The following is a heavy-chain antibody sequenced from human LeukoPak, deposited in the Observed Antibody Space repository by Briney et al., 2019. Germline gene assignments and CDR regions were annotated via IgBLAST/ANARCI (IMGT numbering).Heavy chain of an antibody. CDR1: GGSFSGYY. J-gene: IGHJ4*02. V-gene: IGHV4-34*01. D-gene: IGHD2-15*01. CDR3: ASSGGSRVHDY. Sequence: SETLSLTCAVYGGSFSGYYWSWIRQPPGKGLEWIGEINHSGSTNYNPSLKSRVTISVDTSKNQFSLKLSSVTAAETAVYYCASSGGSRVHDYWGQGTLVTVSS. CDR2: INHSGST.